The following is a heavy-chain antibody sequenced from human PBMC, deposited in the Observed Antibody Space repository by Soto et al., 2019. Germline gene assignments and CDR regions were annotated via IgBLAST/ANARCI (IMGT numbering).Heavy chain of an antibody. Sequence: QVQLVESGGGVVQPGRSLRLSCAASGFTLSSYGIHWVRQAPGKGLEWVAVISYDGSNKYYADSVKGRFTISRDNSKNTLYLQMNSLRVEDTAVYYCAKGPPEGAQPAGFDYWGQGTLVTVSS. D-gene: IGHD1-26*01. CDR3: AKGPPEGAQPAGFDY. CDR1: GFTLSSYG. CDR2: ISYDGSNK. J-gene: IGHJ4*02. V-gene: IGHV3-30*18.